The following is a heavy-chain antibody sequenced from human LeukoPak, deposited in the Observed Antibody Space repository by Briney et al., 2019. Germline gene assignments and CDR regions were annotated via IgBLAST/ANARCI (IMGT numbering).Heavy chain of an antibody. J-gene: IGHJ4*02. CDR3: AKDLESGLFYPNNYFDY. Sequence: GGSLRLSCAASGFTFSSYAMSWVRQAPGKGLEWVSGISGSGGSTYYADSVKGRFTISRDNSKNTLYLQMSSLRAEDTAVYYCAKDLESGLFYPNNYFDYWGQGTLVTVSS. CDR1: GFTFSSYA. V-gene: IGHV3-23*01. D-gene: IGHD3-10*01. CDR2: ISGSGGST.